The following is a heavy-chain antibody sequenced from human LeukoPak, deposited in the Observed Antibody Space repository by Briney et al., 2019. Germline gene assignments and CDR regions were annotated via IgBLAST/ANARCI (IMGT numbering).Heavy chain of an antibody. Sequence: ALVKVSCKASGYTFTSYGISWVRQAPGQGLEWMGWISAYNGNTNYAQNLQGRVTMTTETSTSTAYMDLRSLRSDDTAVYYCARPLYYDSTGYHQYYFDHWGQGTLVTVSS. CDR3: ARPLYYDSTGYHQYYFDH. CDR1: GYTFTSYG. CDR2: ISAYNGNT. J-gene: IGHJ4*02. V-gene: IGHV1-18*01. D-gene: IGHD3-22*01.